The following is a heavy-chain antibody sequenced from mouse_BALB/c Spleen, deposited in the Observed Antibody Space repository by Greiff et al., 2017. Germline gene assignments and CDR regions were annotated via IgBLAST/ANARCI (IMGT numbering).Heavy chain of an antibody. J-gene: IGHJ4*01. CDR2: ILPGSGST. V-gene: IGHV1-9*01. CDR1: GYTFSSYW. D-gene: IGHD2-3*01. CDR3: ARRDGYYAMDY. Sequence: VQLQQSGAELMKPGASVKISCKATGYTFSSYWIEWVKQRPGHGLEWIGEILPGSGSTNYNEKFKGKATFTADTSSNTAYMQLSSLTSEDSAVYYCARRDGYYAMDYWGQGTSVTVSS.